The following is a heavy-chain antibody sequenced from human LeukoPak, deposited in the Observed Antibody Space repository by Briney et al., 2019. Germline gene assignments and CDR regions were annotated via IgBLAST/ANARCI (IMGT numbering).Heavy chain of an antibody. CDR1: GGSISSYY. CDR3: ARAVRPAYYYGSGSYSWFDP. Sequence: SETLSLTCTVPGGSISSYYWSWIRQPPGKGPEWIGYIYYSGSTNYNPSLKSRVTISVDTSKNQFSLKLSSVTAADTAVYYCARAVRPAYYYGSGSYSWFDPWGQGTLVTVSS. J-gene: IGHJ5*02. V-gene: IGHV4-59*01. CDR2: IYYSGST. D-gene: IGHD3-10*01.